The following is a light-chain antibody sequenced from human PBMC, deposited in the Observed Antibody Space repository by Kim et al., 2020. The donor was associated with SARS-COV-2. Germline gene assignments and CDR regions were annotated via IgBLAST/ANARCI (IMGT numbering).Light chain of an antibody. J-gene: IGLJ3*02. CDR3: QVWDTSSDHRGV. CDR1: NMGSKT. CDR2: YDS. Sequence: SYELTQPPSVSVAPGKTARITCGGNNMGSKTVHWYQQKPGQAPVLVIYYDSDRPSGIPERFSGSNSGNTATLTISRVEAGDEADYYCQVWDTSSDHRGVFGGGTKLTVL. V-gene: IGLV3-21*04.